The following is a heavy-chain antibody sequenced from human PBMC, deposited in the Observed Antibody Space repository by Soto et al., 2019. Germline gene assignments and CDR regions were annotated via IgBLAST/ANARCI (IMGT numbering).Heavy chain of an antibody. V-gene: IGHV1-69*06. CDR3: ARDNPPRIATPGGYYGMDV. J-gene: IGHJ6*02. Sequence: SVKVSFKASGCTFISYVCCWVRQPPGQGLEWMGGIIPIFGTANYAQKFQDRVTLTPDKSTSTAYMELSSLRTEDTAVYYCARDNPPRIATPGGYYGMDVWGQGTTVTVSS. CDR1: GCTFISYV. CDR2: IIPIFGTA. D-gene: IGHD6-6*01.